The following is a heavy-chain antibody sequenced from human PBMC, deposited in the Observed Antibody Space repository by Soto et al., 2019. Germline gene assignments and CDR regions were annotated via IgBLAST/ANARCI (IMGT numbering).Heavy chain of an antibody. CDR3: ARGLRWPGTFAF. J-gene: IGHJ4*02. CDR2: LSYSGST. V-gene: IGHV4-39*01. Sequence: SETLSLTCSVSGGSITGSSFSWAWIRQSPGTGLQWIGSLSYSGSTYYNPSLEGRVAISADTSKNAFSLELKLMTAADTATYFCARGLRWPGTFAFWGGGTLVTVSS. CDR1: GGSITGSSFS. D-gene: IGHD3-16*01.